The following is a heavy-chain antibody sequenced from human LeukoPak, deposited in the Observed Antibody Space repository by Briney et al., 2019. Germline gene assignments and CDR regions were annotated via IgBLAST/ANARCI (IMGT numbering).Heavy chain of an antibody. CDR1: GGSISSDRFY. V-gene: IGHV4-61*02. CDR3: ARVPDWTYVPDY. D-gene: IGHD3-16*01. J-gene: IGHJ4*02. CDR2: IKSSNT. Sequence: SETLSLTCTVSGGSISSDRFYWTWVRQPAGKGLEWIGRIKSSNTNYNPSLKSRVSISLDTSTNQFSLKLSSLAAADTAVYYCARVPDWTYVPDYWGQGTLVTVSS.